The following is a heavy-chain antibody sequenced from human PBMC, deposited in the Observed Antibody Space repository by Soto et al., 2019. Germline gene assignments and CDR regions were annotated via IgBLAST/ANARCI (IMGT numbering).Heavy chain of an antibody. CDR2: IIPILGIA. V-gene: IGHV1-69*02. CDR3: ATSTDDYYYYYYMDV. Sequence: GASVKVSCKASGGTFSSYTISWVRQAPGQGLEWMGRIIPILGIANYAQKFQGRVTITADKSTSTAYMELSSLRSEDTAVYYCATSTDDYYYYYYMDVWGRGTTVTVSS. CDR1: GGTFSSYT. J-gene: IGHJ6*03.